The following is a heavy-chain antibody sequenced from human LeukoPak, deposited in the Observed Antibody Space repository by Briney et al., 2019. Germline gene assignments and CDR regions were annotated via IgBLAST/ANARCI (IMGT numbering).Heavy chain of an antibody. Sequence: SETLSLICAVYGGSFSGYYWSWIRQPPGKGLEWIGEINHSGSTNYNPSLKSRVTISVDTSKNQFSLKLSSVTAADTAVYYCARGLITMVRGVKRGWFDPWGRGTLVTVSS. J-gene: IGHJ5*02. CDR3: ARGLITMVRGVKRGWFDP. D-gene: IGHD3-10*01. CDR2: INHSGST. CDR1: GGSFSGYY. V-gene: IGHV4-34*01.